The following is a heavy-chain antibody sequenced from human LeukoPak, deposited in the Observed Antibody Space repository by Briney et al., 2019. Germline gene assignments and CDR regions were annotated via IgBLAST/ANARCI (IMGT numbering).Heavy chain of an antibody. CDR1: GGSISSGGYS. CDR2: IYHSGST. D-gene: IGHD3-10*01. CDR3: ARVDGSGDYFDY. J-gene: IGHJ4*02. Sequence: SETLSLTCAVSGGSISSGGYSWSWIRQPPGKGLEWIGYIYHSGSTYYNPSLKSRVTISVDRSKNQFSLKLSSVTAADTAVYYCARVDGSGDYFDYWGQGTLVTVPS. V-gene: IGHV4-30-2*01.